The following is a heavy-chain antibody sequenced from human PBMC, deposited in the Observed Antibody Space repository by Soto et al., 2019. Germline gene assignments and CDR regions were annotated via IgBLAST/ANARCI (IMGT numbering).Heavy chain of an antibody. CDR3: ARSGYGSGKKGYYFDY. Sequence: PGGSLRLSCAASGFTFDDYGMSWVRQAPGKGLEWVSGINWNGGSTGYADSVKGRFTISRDNAKNSLYLQMNSLRAEDTALYHCARSGYGSGKKGYYFDYWGQGTLVTVSS. J-gene: IGHJ4*02. CDR1: GFTFDDYG. CDR2: INWNGGST. V-gene: IGHV3-20*01. D-gene: IGHD1-26*01.